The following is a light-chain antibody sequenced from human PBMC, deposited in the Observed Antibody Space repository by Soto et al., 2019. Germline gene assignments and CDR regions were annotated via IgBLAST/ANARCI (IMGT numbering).Light chain of an antibody. CDR2: DAS. V-gene: IGKV3-11*01. CDR3: QQRASWPYT. Sequence: EIVLTQSPDTLSLSPGEGATLSCRASHDVSVSLVWYRQRPGQSPRLLIHDASNRATGISARFSGSGSGTDFTLTIGSLEPEEAALYYCQQRASWPYTSGQGNKVEIK. J-gene: IGKJ2*01. CDR1: HDVSVS.